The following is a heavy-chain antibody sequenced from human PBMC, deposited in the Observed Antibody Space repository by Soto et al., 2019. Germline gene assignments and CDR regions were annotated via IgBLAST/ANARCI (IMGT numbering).Heavy chain of an antibody. Sequence: LKISCKASGYSFSTYLIGWACHMPGKGLEWVGIIYPGDSDPRYSPSYSPSFEGQVTISADKSITTAYLQWNSLKASDTAMYYCARQYGSGSYDYWGQGTPVTVSS. J-gene: IGHJ4*02. CDR3: ARQYGSGSYDY. D-gene: IGHD3-10*01. CDR2: IYPGDSDP. CDR1: GYSFSTYL. V-gene: IGHV5-51*01.